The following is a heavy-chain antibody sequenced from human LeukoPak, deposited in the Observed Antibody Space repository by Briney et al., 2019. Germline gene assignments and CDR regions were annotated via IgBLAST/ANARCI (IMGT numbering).Heavy chain of an antibody. V-gene: IGHV3-23*01. J-gene: IGHJ5*02. CDR1: GFTFSSYA. CDR2: ISGSGLTP. D-gene: IGHD3-22*01. CDR3: AKGVVDYYDSSGYYPSDL. Sequence: GGSPRLSCVGSGFTFSSYAMTWVRQAPGQGLKWVSAISGSGLTPYYADSVKGRFAISRDDSNSTLSLQMNSLRAEDTAIYYCAKGVVDYYDSSGYYPSDLWGQGTLVTVSS.